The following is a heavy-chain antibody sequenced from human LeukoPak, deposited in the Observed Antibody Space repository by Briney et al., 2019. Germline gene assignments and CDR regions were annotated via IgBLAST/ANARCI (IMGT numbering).Heavy chain of an antibody. CDR3: AKKGYAGQGTYSYYFDY. J-gene: IGHJ4*02. D-gene: IGHD3-10*01. V-gene: IGHV3-23*01. CDR2: ISTSGVAT. CDR1: GFTFSSDA. Sequence: GGSLRLSCAASGFTFSSDAMSWVRQAPGKGLEWVSSISTSGVATYYADSVKGRFTISRDNSKNTLYLQMNSLRADDTAVYYCAKKGYAGQGTYSYYFDYWGQGTLVTVSS.